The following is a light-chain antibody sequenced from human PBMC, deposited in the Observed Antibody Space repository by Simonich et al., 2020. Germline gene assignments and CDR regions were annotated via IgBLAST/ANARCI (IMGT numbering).Light chain of an antibody. J-gene: IGKJ2*01. Sequence: DIVMTQSPDSLAVSLGERATINCQSSQSVLYSSNNKNYLAWYQQKPGPPPKLLIYWASTRESGVPDRFSGSGSGTDFTLTISRLQAEDVAVYYGQQYYSTPYTFGQGTKLEIK. V-gene: IGKV4-1*01. CDR3: QQYYSTPYT. CDR2: WAS. CDR1: QSVLYSSNNKNY.